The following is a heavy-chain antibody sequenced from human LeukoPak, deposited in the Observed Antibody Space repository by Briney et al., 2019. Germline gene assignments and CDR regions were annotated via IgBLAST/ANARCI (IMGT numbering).Heavy chain of an antibody. CDR1: GFTFSSYS. V-gene: IGHV3-21*01. CDR3: ARGSYDSNDYYVGDDTFYI. CDR2: ISSSGSYI. J-gene: IGHJ3*02. Sequence: GGSLRLSCAASGFTFSSYSLNWVRQAPGKGLEWDSSISSSGSYIYYADSVKGRFTISRDNAKNSVYLQMNSLRAEDTAVYYCARGSYDSNDYYVGDDTFYIWGQGTMVAVSS. D-gene: IGHD3-22*01.